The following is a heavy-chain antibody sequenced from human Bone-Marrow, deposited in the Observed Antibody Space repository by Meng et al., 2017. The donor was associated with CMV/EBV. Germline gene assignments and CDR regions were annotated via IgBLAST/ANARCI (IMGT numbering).Heavy chain of an antibody. V-gene: IGHV3-64*02. D-gene: IGHD5-24*01. CDR1: GFTFSSYA. CDR3: ARDSRDGYNYQFYYFDY. Sequence: GESLKISCAAPGFTFSSYAMHWVRQAPGKGLEYVSAISSNGGSTYYADSVKGRFTISRDNSKNTLYLQMGSLRAEDMAVYYCARDSRDGYNYQFYYFDYWGQGTLVTVSS. J-gene: IGHJ4*02. CDR2: ISSNGGST.